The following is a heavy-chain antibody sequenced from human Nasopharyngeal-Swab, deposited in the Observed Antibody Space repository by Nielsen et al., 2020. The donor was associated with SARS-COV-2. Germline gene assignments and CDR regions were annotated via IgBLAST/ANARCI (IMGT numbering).Heavy chain of an antibody. CDR3: TRLGGYDSSGYYPIDY. CDR2: IRSKANSYAT. V-gene: IGHV3-73*01. Sequence: GGSPRLSCAASGFTFSGSAMHWVRQASGKGLEWVGRIRSKANSYATAYAASVKGRFTISRDDSKNTAYLQMNSLKTEDTAVYYCTRLGGYDSSGYYPIDYWGQGTLVTVSS. CDR1: GFTFSGSA. D-gene: IGHD3-22*01. J-gene: IGHJ4*02.